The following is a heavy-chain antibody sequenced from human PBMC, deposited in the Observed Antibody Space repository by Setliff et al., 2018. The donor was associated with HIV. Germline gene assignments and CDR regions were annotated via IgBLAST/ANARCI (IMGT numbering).Heavy chain of an antibody. Sequence: SGPTLVNPTQTLTLACTFSGLSLSSSGVGVGWIRQSPGKALEWLAFIYWNNNKHYSTSLKSRLTVTKDTSKNRVVFTMTNMDPVDTATYYCAYSGRQLRGPYFDFWGQGTPVTVSS. CDR1: GLSLSSSGVG. CDR3: AYSGRQLRGPYFDF. D-gene: IGHD1-1*01. CDR2: IYWNNNK. J-gene: IGHJ4*02. V-gene: IGHV2-5*01.